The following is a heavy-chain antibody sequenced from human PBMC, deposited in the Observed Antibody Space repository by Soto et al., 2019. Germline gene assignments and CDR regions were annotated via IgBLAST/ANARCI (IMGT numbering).Heavy chain of an antibody. CDR3: VARPPVTMSTRDF. CDR2: ITTSGDGT. Sequence: EVQLVGSGGGLVQPGGSVRLSCEASGFSFNTCFMTWVRQAPGKGLEWLSSITTSGDGTYYADAVEGRFTISRHNAKNSLYLQMHSLRDEDTAVYYCVARPPVTMSTRDFWGQGTLVTVSS. CDR1: GFSFNTCF. D-gene: IGHD3-10*02. J-gene: IGHJ4*02. V-gene: IGHV3-48*02.